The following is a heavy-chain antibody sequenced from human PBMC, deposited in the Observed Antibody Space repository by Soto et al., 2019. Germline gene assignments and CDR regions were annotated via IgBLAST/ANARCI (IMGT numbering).Heavy chain of an antibody. J-gene: IGHJ6*02. CDR3: ASAAREYYYYGMDV. V-gene: IGHV3-23*01. CDR2: ISGSGGST. CDR1: EFTFSSYA. Sequence: EVQLLESGGGLVQPGGSLRLSCAASEFTFSSYAMSWVRQAPGKGLEWVSGISGSGGSTYYADSVKGRFTISRDNSKNTLYLQMNSLRAEDTAVYYYASAAREYYYYGMDVWGQGTTVTVSS.